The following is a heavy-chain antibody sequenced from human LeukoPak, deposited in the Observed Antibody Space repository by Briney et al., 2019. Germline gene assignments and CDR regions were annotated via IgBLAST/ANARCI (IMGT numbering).Heavy chain of an antibody. V-gene: IGHV4-59*01. CDR3: ARVRSYCGCLDY. D-gene: IGHD1-26*01. CDR1: GGSISSYY. J-gene: IGHJ4*02. Sequence: SETLSLTCSVSGGSISSYYWSWIRQPPGKGLEWIGYIYYSGSTNYNPSLKSRVTISVDTSKNQFSLKLSSVTAADTAVYYCARVRSYCGCLDYWGQGTLVTVSS. CDR2: IYYSGST.